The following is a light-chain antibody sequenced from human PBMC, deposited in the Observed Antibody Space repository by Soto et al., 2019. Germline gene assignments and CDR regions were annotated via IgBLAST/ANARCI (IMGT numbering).Light chain of an antibody. Sequence: QSALTQPASVSGSPGQSITLSCTGTSSDFGGYNYVSWYQQHPGKAPKLMIYDVSNRPSGVSNRLSGSKNGNTASLTISGLQAEDEADYYCSSYTSSSTSLVFGGGTKLTVL. J-gene: IGLJ2*01. V-gene: IGLV2-14*01. CDR1: SSDFGGYNY. CDR2: DVS. CDR3: SSYTSSSTSLV.